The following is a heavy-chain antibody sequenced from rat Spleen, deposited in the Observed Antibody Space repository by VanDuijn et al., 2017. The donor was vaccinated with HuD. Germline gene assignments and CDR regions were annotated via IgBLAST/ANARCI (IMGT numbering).Heavy chain of an antibody. Sequence: EVQLVESGGGLVQPGRSMRLSCSASGFTFEYYYMAWVRQAPTKGLEWVASISPSGGSTFYRDSVKGRFTISRNIAKNTLYLQMDSLRSEDTATYYCATTPLYYSADPYYFDYWGQGVMVTVSS. CDR1: GFTFEYYY. CDR3: ATTPLYYSADPYYFDY. D-gene: IGHD1-1*01. V-gene: IGHV5-25*01. J-gene: IGHJ2*01. CDR2: ISPSGGST.